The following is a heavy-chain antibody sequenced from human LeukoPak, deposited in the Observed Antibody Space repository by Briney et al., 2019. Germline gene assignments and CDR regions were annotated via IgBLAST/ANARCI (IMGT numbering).Heavy chain of an antibody. CDR3: ASMVVAAVTNWFDP. V-gene: IGHV3-23*01. D-gene: IGHD2-15*01. CDR1: GFTFQNYA. J-gene: IGHJ5*02. CDR2: ISGSGGST. Sequence: GGSLRLSCAASGFTFQNYAMSWVRQAPGKGPEWVSAISGSGGSTYYADSVKGRFTISRDNSKNTLYLQMNSLRAEDTAVYYCASMVVAAVTNWFDPWGQGTLVTVSS.